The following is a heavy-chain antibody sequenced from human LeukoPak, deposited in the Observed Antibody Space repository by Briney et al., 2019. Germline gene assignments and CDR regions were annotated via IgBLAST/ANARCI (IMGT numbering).Heavy chain of an antibody. CDR1: GGSIYTYY. V-gene: IGHV4-59*01. CDR3: AISLTYDYGDLTLAY. D-gene: IGHD4-17*01. CDR2: MYHSGNT. Sequence: SETLSLTCTVSGGSIYTYYWSWIRQTPGKGLEWIGYMYHSGNTNYNPSLKSRVTISVDPSKNRFSLKLRSVTAAETAVYCCAISLTYDYGDLTLAYWGQGALVTVSS. J-gene: IGHJ4*02.